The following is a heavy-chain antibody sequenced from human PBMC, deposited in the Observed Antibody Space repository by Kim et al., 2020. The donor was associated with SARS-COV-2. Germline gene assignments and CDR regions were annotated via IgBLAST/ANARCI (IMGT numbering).Heavy chain of an antibody. Sequence: ADSVKGRFTISRDNAKNSLYLQMNSLRAEDTALYYCAKDRGGYKSNWFDPWGQGTLVTVSS. J-gene: IGHJ5*02. V-gene: IGHV3-9*01. CDR3: AKDRGGYKSNWFDP. D-gene: IGHD5-18*01.